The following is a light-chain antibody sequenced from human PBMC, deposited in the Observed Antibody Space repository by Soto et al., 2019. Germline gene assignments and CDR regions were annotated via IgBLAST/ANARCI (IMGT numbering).Light chain of an antibody. CDR3: QQRSNLLFN. CDR1: QSVSSN. CDR2: DAS. Sequence: EIVLTQSPATLSLSPGARATLSCRASQSVSSNLAWYQQRPGQAPRLLIYDASNRATGITARFSGSGSGTDFTPTISSLEPEDCAVYYGQQRSNLLFNFGPGTKVDIK. J-gene: IGKJ3*01. V-gene: IGKV3-11*01.